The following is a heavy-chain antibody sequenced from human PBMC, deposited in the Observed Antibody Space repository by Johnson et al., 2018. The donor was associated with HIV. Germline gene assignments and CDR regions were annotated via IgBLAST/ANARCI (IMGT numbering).Heavy chain of an antibody. CDR1: GFIFSNYA. Sequence: VQLVESGGGLVQPGGSLRLSCGASGFIFSNYAMSWVRQAPGKGLEWVSGISGSGGSTYYADSLKGGFTISRDNAKNSLYPQMNSLRAEDTALYYCAKDISDILTGGRDAFDIWGQGTMVTVSS. V-gene: IGHV3-23*04. J-gene: IGHJ3*02. D-gene: IGHD3-9*01. CDR2: ISGSGGST. CDR3: AKDISDILTGGRDAFDI.